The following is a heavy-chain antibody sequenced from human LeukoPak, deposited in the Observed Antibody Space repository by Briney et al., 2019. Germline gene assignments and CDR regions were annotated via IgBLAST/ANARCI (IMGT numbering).Heavy chain of an antibody. CDR3: TKATKWLAFDD. CDR1: GGSTSSHF. Sequence: SETLSLTCTVSGGSTSSHFWSWIRQPPGKGLKWIGNIYTGGTTNYNPSLKSGVTISIDTSKNQLSLHLASVTAADTAVYYCTKATKWLAFDDWGRGTLVTVSS. CDR2: IYTGGTT. V-gene: IGHV4-59*11. D-gene: IGHD6-19*01. J-gene: IGHJ4*02.